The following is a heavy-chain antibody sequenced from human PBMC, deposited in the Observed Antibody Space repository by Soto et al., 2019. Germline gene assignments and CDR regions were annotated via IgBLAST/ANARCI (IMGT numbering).Heavy chain of an antibody. J-gene: IGHJ4*02. D-gene: IGHD1-26*01. Sequence: EVQLVESGGGLVQPGGSLRLSCAASGFTFSSYSMKWVRQAPGKGLEWVSYISSSSSTIYYADSVKGRFTISRDNAKNSLYLQMNSLRAEDTAVYYCAREWELLGYPFSPDDYWGQGTLVTVSS. CDR1: GFTFSSYS. CDR2: ISSSSSTI. V-gene: IGHV3-48*01. CDR3: AREWELLGYPFSPDDY.